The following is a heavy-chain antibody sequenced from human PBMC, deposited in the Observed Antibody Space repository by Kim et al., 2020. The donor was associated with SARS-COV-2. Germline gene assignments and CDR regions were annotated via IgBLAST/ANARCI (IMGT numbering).Heavy chain of an antibody. V-gene: IGHV4-30-4*01. CDR3: ARARATSITIFGVVIVHSFDC. J-gene: IGHJ4*02. Sequence: SETLSLTCTVSGGSISSGDYYWSWIRQPPGKGLEWIGYIYYSGSTYYNPSLKSRVTISVDTSKNQFSLKLSSVTAADTAVYYCARARATSITIFGVVIVHSFDCWGQGTLVPVSS. CDR2: IYYSGST. D-gene: IGHD3-3*01. CDR1: GGSISSGDYY.